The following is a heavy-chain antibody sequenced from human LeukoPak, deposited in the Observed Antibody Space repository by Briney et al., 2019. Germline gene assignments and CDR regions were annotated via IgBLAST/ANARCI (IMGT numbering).Heavy chain of an antibody. CDR1: GYTFTGYY. J-gene: IGHJ6*03. D-gene: IGHD2-15*01. Sequence: ASVKVSCKASGYTFTGYYMHWVRQAPGQGLEWMGWINPNSGGTNYAQKFQGRVTMTRDTSISTAYMELSRLRSDDTAVYYCARVAGDTPYYYYYYMDVWGKGTTVTVSS. V-gene: IGHV1-2*02. CDR2: INPNSGGT. CDR3: ARVAGDTPYYYYYYMDV.